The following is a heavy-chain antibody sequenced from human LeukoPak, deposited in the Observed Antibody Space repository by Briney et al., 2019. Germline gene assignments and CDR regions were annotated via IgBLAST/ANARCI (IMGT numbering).Heavy chain of an antibody. Sequence: SCKASGGTFSSYAMHWVRQARGKGLEWVAVISYDGSNKYYADSVKGRFTISRDNSKNMLYLQMNSLRAEDTAVYYCARDYYDSSGYYYGFDYWGQGTLVTVSS. V-gene: IGHV3-30-3*01. CDR2: ISYDGSNK. D-gene: IGHD3-22*01. J-gene: IGHJ4*02. CDR1: GGTFSSYA. CDR3: ARDYYDSSGYYYGFDY.